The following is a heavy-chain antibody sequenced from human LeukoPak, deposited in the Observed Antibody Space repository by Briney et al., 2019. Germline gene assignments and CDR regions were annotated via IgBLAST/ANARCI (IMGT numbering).Heavy chain of an antibody. CDR1: GFPFIDAW. CDR2: IKQDGSEK. J-gene: IGHJ6*03. V-gene: IGHV3-7*01. Sequence: PGGSLRLSCATSGFPFIDAWMSWVRQAPGKGLEWVANIKQDGSEKYYVDSVKGRFTISRDNAKNSLYLQMNSLRAEDTAVYYCARVGTPYSSSWYGYYYMDVWGKGTTVTVSS. CDR3: ARVGTPYSSSWYGYYYMDV. D-gene: IGHD6-13*01.